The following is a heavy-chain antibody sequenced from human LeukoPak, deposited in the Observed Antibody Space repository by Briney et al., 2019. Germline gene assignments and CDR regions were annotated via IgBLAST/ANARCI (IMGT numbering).Heavy chain of an antibody. D-gene: IGHD2-15*01. CDR3: ARDSSGHCSGGSCYAFDY. CDR1: GGSITSYY. CDR2: IYYSGST. J-gene: IGHJ4*02. Sequence: SETLSLTCTVSGGSITSYYWGWIRQPPGKGLEWIGYIYYSGSTKYNPSLKSRVTISVDTSKNQFSLKLSSVTAADTAVYYCARDSSGHCSGGSCYAFDYWARESWSPSPQ. V-gene: IGHV4-59*12.